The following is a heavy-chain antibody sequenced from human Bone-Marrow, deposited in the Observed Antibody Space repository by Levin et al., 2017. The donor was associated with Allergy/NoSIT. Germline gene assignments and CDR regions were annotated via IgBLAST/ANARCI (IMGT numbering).Heavy chain of an antibody. V-gene: IGHV3-7*01. J-gene: IGHJ4*02. CDR2: IEKDGNEM. Sequence: GGSLRLSCAASGFTFNLYWMNRIRQAPGKGLEWVANIEKDGNEMHYVDSVEGRFTISRDNAKNVLYLEMSSLRVEDTALYYCGTDVGIAVADRNYWGQGVLVTVSS. CDR3: GTDVGIAVADRNY. CDR1: GFTFNLYW. D-gene: IGHD6-19*01.